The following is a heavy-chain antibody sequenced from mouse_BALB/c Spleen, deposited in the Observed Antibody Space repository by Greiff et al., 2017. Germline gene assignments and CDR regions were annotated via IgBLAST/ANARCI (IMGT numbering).Heavy chain of an antibody. D-gene: IGHD1-1*01. CDR3: TRGHYYGSSTGAMDY. CDR2: IYPSYSYT. CDR1: GYTFTSYW. V-gene: IGHV1-69*02. J-gene: IGHJ4*01. Sequence: VQLQQPGAELVRPGASVKLSCKASGYTFTSYWINWVKQRPGQGLEWIGNIYPSYSYTNYNQKFKDKATLTVDKSSSTAYMQLSSPTSEDSAVYYCTRGHYYGSSTGAMDYWGQGTSVTVSS.